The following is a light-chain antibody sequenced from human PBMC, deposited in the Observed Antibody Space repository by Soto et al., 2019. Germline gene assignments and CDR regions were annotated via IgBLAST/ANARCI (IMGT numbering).Light chain of an antibody. CDR3: MQALQTPLT. J-gene: IGKJ4*01. CDR1: QSLLHSNGYNY. V-gene: IGKV2-28*01. Sequence: DVVMTQSPLSLPVTPGEPASISCRSSQSLLHSNGYNYLDWFLQRPGQSPQLLIFLGSNRASGVPDRFSGSGSGTYFTLKISRVEAEDVGVYYCMQALQTPLTFGGGTKVEIK. CDR2: LGS.